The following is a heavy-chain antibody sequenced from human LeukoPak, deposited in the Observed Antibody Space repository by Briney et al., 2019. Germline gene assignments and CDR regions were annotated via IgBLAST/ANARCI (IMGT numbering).Heavy chain of an antibody. CDR1: GFTFSSYC. CDR3: ARATWYDVSGYSGDS. Sequence: GGSLRLSCAASGFTFSSYCMNWVRRAPGKVLEWVSYVSSSGSSIYYVDSVKGRFTISRDNAKNSLYLQMNSLRAENTAVYYCARATWYDVSGYSGDSWGQGTLVTVSS. CDR2: VSSSGSSI. D-gene: IGHD5-12*01. J-gene: IGHJ5*01. V-gene: IGHV3-48*01.